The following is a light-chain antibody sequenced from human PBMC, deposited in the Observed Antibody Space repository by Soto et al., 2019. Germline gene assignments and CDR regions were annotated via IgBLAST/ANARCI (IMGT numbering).Light chain of an antibody. V-gene: IGLV1-40*01. CDR1: SSTIGAGYD. CDR3: QAYDSSLSAL. CDR2: GNS. Sequence: QSVLTQPPSVSGAPGQRVTISCTGSSSTIGAGYDVHWYQQLPGTAPKLLIYGNSNRPSGVPDRFSGSKAGTSASLAITGVQAEDEAYYYCQAYDSSLSALFGGGTKVTVL. J-gene: IGLJ3*02.